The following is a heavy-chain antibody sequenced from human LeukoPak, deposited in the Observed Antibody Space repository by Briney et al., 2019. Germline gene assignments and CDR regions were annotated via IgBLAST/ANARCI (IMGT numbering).Heavy chain of an antibody. CDR3: ARGYPMDWNYFDY. CDR1: GYTFTSYY. D-gene: IGHD3/OR15-3a*01. V-gene: IGHV1-46*01. J-gene: IGHJ4*02. Sequence: ASVKVSCKASGYTFTSYYIHWVRQAPGQGLEWMGIINPSDGSTSSAQRFQGRVTMTRDASTSTVYMELSSLRSEDTAVYYCARGYPMDWNYFDYWGQGMLVTVSS. CDR2: INPSDGST.